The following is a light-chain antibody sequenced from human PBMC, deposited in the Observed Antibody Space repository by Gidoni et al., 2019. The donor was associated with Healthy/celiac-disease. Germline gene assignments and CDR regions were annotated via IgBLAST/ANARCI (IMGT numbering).Light chain of an antibody. CDR3: QQYGSSPRT. CDR1: QSVSSSY. CDR2: GAS. J-gene: IGKJ1*01. Sequence: ELVLTQSPGTLSLSPGERATLSCRASQSVSSSYLAWYQQKPGQAPRLRIYGASSRATGITDRFSGSGFGPDFTLTISRLEPEDFAVYYCQQYGSSPRTFGQGTKVEIK. V-gene: IGKV3-20*01.